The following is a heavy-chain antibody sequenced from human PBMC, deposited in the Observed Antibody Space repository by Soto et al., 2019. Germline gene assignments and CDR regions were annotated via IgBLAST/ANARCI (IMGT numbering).Heavy chain of an antibody. D-gene: IGHD3-16*01. CDR1: GFTFSNYA. V-gene: IGHV3-23*01. J-gene: IGHJ4*02. CDR3: AKDRRAGGNSAFYFDF. Sequence: QPGGSLRLSCAASGFTFSNYAMSWVRQAPGKGLEWVSLISATGGGTYYADSVKGRFTISRDNSHNTLYLQVHSLTAEDTAVYYCAKDRRAGGNSAFYFDFWGQGAQVTVSS. CDR2: ISATGGGT.